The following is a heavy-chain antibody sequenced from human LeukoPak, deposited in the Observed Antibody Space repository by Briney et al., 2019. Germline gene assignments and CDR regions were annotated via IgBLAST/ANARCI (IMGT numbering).Heavy chain of an antibody. V-gene: IGHV1-24*01. CDR1: GYTFTMYY. J-gene: IGHJ4*02. CDR2: FDPEDGET. CDR3: ATGIGSYAIDY. D-gene: IGHD1-26*01. Sequence: ASVKVSCKASGYTFTMYYIHWVRQAPGQGLEWMGGFDPEDGETIYAQKFQGRVTMTEDTSTDTAYMELSSLRSEDTAVYYCATGIGSYAIDYWGQGTLVTVSS.